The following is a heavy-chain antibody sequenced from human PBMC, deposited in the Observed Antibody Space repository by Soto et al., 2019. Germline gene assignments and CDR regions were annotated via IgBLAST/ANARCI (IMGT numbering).Heavy chain of an antibody. Sequence: ASVKVSCKASGYTFNSHCLSWVRQAPGQRLEWVGWISVYDGKTKYAQKFPGRVTITTDTFTSTAYMELKSLTSGDTAIYYCARPDYYNTGSGAFDIWGQGTMVTVSS. CDR1: GYTFNSHC. CDR2: ISVYDGKT. V-gene: IGHV1-18*01. CDR3: ARPDYYNTGSGAFDI. J-gene: IGHJ3*02. D-gene: IGHD3-22*01.